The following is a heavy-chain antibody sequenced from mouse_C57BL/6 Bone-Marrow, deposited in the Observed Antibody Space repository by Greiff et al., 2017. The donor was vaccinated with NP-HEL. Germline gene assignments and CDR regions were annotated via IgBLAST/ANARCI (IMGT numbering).Heavy chain of an antibody. J-gene: IGHJ1*03. CDR3: ASWGMVTWYFDV. Sequence: QVQLQQSGAELARPGASVKLSCKASGYTFTSYGISWVKQRTGQGLEWIGEIYPRSGNTYYNEKFKGKATLTADKSSSTAYMELRSLTSEDSAVYFCASWGMVTWYFDVWGTGTTVTVSS. CDR1: GYTFTSYG. V-gene: IGHV1-81*01. CDR2: IYPRSGNT. D-gene: IGHD2-2*01.